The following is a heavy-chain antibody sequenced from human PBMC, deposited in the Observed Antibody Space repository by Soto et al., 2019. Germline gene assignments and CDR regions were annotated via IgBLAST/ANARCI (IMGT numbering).Heavy chain of an antibody. Sequence: QVQLVQSGAEEKKPGASVKVSCKASGYTFTSYAMHWVRQAPGQRLEWMGWINAGNGNTKYSQKFQGRVXXTXDXXASTAYMELSSLRSEDTAVYYCARDDYYDSSGYYYWGQGTLVTVSS. V-gene: IGHV1-3*05. CDR1: GYTFTSYA. CDR2: INAGNGNT. D-gene: IGHD3-22*01. CDR3: ARDDYYDSSGYYY. J-gene: IGHJ4*02.